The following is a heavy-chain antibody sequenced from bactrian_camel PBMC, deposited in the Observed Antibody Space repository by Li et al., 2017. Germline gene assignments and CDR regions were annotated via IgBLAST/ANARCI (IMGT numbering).Heavy chain of an antibody. Sequence: VQLVESGGGLVQPGASLKLSCAASGFIFGTHAMDWVRQAPGKGLEWVSGSYSDGSNAAYADSVKGRFTISRDKAKNTVYLQMNSLKSEDTALYYCAFGVGGWAEFGNWGQGTQVTVS. CDR1: GFIFGTHA. D-gene: IGHD5*01. CDR2: SYSDGSNA. J-gene: IGHJ6*01. V-gene: IGHV3S6*01. CDR3: AFGVGGWAEFGN.